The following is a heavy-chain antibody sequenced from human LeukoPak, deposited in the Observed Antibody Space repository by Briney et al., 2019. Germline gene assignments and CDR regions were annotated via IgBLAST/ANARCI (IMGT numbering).Heavy chain of an antibody. CDR3: ARGYTHGLDV. CDR2: ISGSNNYI. Sequence: GGSLRLSCAASGFTFSSYIMNWVRQAPGKGLEWVSSISGSNNYIYYADSVKGRFTISRDNAKNSLYLQMNSLRAADTAVYYCARGYTHGLDVWGQGTTVTVSS. D-gene: IGHD5-18*01. CDR1: GFTFSSYI. J-gene: IGHJ6*02. V-gene: IGHV3-21*01.